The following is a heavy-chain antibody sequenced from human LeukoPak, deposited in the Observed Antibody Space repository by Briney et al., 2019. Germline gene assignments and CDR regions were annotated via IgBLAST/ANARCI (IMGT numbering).Heavy chain of an antibody. Sequence: SETLSLTCTVSGGSISSSSYYWGWIRQPPGKGLEWIGSIYYSGSTYYNPSLKSRVTISVDTSKNQFSLKLSSVTAADPAVYYCASSFWVPFDYWGQGTLVTVSS. V-gene: IGHV4-39*01. CDR2: IYYSGST. CDR3: ASSFWVPFDY. D-gene: IGHD3-16*01. CDR1: GGSISSSSYY. J-gene: IGHJ4*02.